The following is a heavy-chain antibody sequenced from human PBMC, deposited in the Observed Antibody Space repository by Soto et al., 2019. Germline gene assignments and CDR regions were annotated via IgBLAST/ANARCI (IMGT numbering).Heavy chain of an antibody. J-gene: IGHJ4*01. CDR1: GGSISDYQ. Sequence: QVQLQESGPGLVRPSETLSLTCSVSGGSISDYQWNWIRQSPGKGLEWNGYIYYSGRTNYNPSLKSRVTISLDTSTKQFSLRLRSVTAADTAVYYCARMRGLGEISPYFDYWGHGTLVTVSS. CDR3: ARMRGLGEISPYFDY. D-gene: IGHD3-16*02. V-gene: IGHV4-59*01. CDR2: IYYSGRT.